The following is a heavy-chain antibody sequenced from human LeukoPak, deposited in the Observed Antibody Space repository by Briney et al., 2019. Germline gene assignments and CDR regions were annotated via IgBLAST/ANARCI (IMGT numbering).Heavy chain of an antibody. CDR3: ARTRTYYDFWSGLSPNWFDP. J-gene: IGHJ5*02. Sequence: SETLSLTCTVSGGSISSYYWSWIRQPPGKGLEWIGYIYYSGSTNYNPSLKSRVTISVDMSKNQFSLKLSSVTAADTAVYYCARTRTYYDFWSGLSPNWFDPWGQGTLVTVSS. V-gene: IGHV4-59*01. D-gene: IGHD3-3*01. CDR2: IYYSGST. CDR1: GGSISSYY.